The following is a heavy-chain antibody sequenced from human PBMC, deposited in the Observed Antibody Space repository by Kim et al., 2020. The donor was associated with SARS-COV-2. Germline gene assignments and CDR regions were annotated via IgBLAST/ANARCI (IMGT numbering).Heavy chain of an antibody. CDR3: ASPRYEGSWYWGGGYYGMDV. V-gene: IGHV1-8*01. CDR2: MNPNSGNT. J-gene: IGHJ6*02. D-gene: IGHD6-13*01. Sequence: ASVKVSCKASGYTFTSYDINWVRQATGQGLEWMGWMNPNSGNTGYAQKFQGRVTMTRNTSISTAYMELSSLRSEDTAVYYCASPRYEGSWYWGGGYYGMDVWGQGTTVTVSS. CDR1: GYTFTSYD.